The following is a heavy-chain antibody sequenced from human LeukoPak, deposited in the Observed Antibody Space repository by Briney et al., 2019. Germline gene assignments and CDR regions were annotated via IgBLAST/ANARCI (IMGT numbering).Heavy chain of an antibody. D-gene: IGHD3-10*01. CDR2: IYSGGST. V-gene: IGHV3-66*01. CDR1: GFTVSSNY. J-gene: IGHJ5*02. Sequence: GGSLRLSCAASGFTVSSNYMSWVRQAPGKGLEWVSLIYSGGSTYYADSVKGRFTVSRDNSKNTLYLQMNSLRAEDTAVYYCARDLKSFSYYGSGSYYNVNWFDPWGQGTLVTVSS. CDR3: ARDLKSFSYYGSGSYYNVNWFDP.